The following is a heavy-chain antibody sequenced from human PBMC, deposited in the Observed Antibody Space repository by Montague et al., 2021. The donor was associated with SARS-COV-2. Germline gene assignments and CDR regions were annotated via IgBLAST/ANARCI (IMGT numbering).Heavy chain of an antibody. Sequence: SETLSLTCTVSGDSISSYYWSWIRQPPGKGLEWIGYLYNSGSTKYNPSLKSRVTISVDTSKSQFSLKLSSVTAADTAVYYCARHIEKEGTYYYYYGMDVWGQGTTVTVSS. CDR3: ARHIEKEGTYYYYYGMDV. V-gene: IGHV4-59*08. D-gene: IGHD2-15*01. CDR2: LYNSGST. CDR1: GDSISSYY. J-gene: IGHJ6*02.